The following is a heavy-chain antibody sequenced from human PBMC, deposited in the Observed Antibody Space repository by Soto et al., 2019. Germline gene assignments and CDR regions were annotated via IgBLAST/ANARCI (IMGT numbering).Heavy chain of an antibody. CDR2: FDPEDGET. V-gene: IGHV1-24*01. Sequence: ASVKVSCKXSGYTLTELSMHWVRQAPGKGLEWMGGFDPEDGETIYAQKFQGRVTMTEDTSTDTAYMELSSLRSEDTAVYYCATTGRSVLWVPFDYWGQGTLVTVSS. D-gene: IGHD3-10*01. J-gene: IGHJ4*02. CDR3: ATTGRSVLWVPFDY. CDR1: GYTLTELS.